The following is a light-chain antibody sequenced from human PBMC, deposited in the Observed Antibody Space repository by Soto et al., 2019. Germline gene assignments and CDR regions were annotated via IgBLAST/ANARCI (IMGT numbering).Light chain of an antibody. V-gene: IGKV3-15*01. CDR1: QSISDT. Sequence: EIVMTQSPATLSVSPGGRATLSCRSSQSISDTLAWYQQKPGQAPRLLIYGASRRATGFPARFSGSGSGTEFTLTISSPQSEDFAVYYCQQYNNWPPWTFGQGTKVDIK. J-gene: IGKJ1*01. CDR2: GAS. CDR3: QQYNNWPPWT.